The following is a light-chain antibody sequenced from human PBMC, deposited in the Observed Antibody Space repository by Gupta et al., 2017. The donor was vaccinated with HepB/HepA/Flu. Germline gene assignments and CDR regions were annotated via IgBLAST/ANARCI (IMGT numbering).Light chain of an antibody. Sequence: QSVLTQPPSASGNPGQKVTISCSGSSSNIGNDNVYWYQQLQGTAPKLLIYNDNQRPSGVPDRFSGSKSGASASLAISGLRSEDEADYYCVGWDNSLSAYVFGVGTRVTVL. J-gene: IGLJ1*01. CDR3: VGWDNSLSAYV. CDR2: NDN. V-gene: IGLV1-47*02. CDR1: SSNIGNDN.